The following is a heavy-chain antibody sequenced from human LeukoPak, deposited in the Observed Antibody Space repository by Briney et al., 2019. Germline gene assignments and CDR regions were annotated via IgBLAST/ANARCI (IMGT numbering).Heavy chain of an antibody. CDR1: GFTFSSNW. J-gene: IGHJ4*02. CDR3: AIGWFGGKYFDY. V-gene: IGHV3-7*03. CDR2: IKHDGSEK. Sequence: GGSLRLSCAASGFTFSSNWMSWVRQAPGKGLEWVASIKHDGSEKYYVDSVKGRFTISRDNAKNSLYLQMNSLRAEDTAMYYCAIGWFGGKYFDYWGQGTLVTVSS. D-gene: IGHD3-10*01.